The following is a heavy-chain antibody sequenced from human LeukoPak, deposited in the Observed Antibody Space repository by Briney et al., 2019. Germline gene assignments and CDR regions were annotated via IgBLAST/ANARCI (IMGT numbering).Heavy chain of an antibody. V-gene: IGHV4-30-4*01. CDR3: ARLITVTGETWFDP. CDR1: GGSISSGDYY. CDR2: IYYSGST. D-gene: IGHD1-20*01. Sequence: SETLSLTCTVSGGSISSGDYYWSWIRQPPGKGLEWIGYIYYSGSTYYNPSLKSQVTISVDTSKNQFSLKLSSVTAADTAVYYCARLITVTGETWFDPWGQGTPVTVSS. J-gene: IGHJ5*02.